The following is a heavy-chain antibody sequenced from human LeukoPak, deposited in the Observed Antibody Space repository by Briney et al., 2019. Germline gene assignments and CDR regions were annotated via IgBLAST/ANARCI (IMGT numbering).Heavy chain of an antibody. J-gene: IGHJ4*02. CDR1: GFTFSDFA. D-gene: IGHD3-22*01. CDR3: ANHEVSYYDSSGYYTFDC. CDR2: LSASGGST. V-gene: IGHV3-23*01. Sequence: GGSLRLSCVASGFTFSDFAMSWVRLPPGKGLKWVSGLSASGGSTFYTDSVKGRFTISGDNSNNTLYLQMDGLSAEDTDIYYCANHEVSYYDSSGYYTFDCWGPGTVVTVSS.